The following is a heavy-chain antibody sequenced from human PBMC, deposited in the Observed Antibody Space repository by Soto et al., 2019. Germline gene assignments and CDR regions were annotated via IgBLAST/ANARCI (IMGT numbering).Heavy chain of an antibody. Sequence: GGSLRLSCAASGFAFSSYGFHWVRQAPGKGLEWVALISYDGTNEYYADSVKGRFTISRDNSKNTLYLQMNSLRAEDTAVYYCAKGYQLWSPFDYWGQGTLVTVSS. J-gene: IGHJ4*02. CDR2: ISYDGTNE. CDR1: GFAFSSYG. CDR3: AKGYQLWSPFDY. V-gene: IGHV3-30*18. D-gene: IGHD3-10*01.